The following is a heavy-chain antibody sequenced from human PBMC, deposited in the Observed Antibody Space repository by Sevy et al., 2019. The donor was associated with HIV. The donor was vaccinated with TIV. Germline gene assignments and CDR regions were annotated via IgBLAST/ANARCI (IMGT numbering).Heavy chain of an antibody. V-gene: IGHV4-59*12. D-gene: IGHD5-12*01. J-gene: IGHJ5*02. Sequence: SETLSLTCTVSGGSISAYYWSWLRQPPGKGLEYIGDIYYTGSTYYNPSLKGRVTISVDTSKNQFSLNLRSVTAVDTAVYYCARAPPVRSGDDSLNWLDPWGQGILVTVSS. CDR1: GGSISAYY. CDR3: ARAPPVRSGDDSLNWLDP. CDR2: IYYTGST.